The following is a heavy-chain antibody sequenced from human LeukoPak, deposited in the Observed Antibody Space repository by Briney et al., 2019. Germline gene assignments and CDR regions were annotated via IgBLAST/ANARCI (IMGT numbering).Heavy chain of an antibody. J-gene: IGHJ4*02. D-gene: IGHD2/OR15-2a*01. V-gene: IGHV3-69-1*02. Sequence: PGGSLRLSCAASGFTFSDYSMNWVRQAPGKGLEWISYIISSSTIYYADSVKGRFTISRDNAKNSLYLQMNSLRAEDTAVYYCARDHTWAFDYWGQGTLVTVSS. CDR2: IISSSTI. CDR1: GFTFSDYS. CDR3: ARDHTWAFDY.